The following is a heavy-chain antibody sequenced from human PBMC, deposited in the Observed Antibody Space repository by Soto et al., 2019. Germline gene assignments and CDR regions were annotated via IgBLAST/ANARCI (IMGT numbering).Heavy chain of an antibody. CDR1: GYSFTSYW. J-gene: IGHJ4*02. Sequence: GESLKISCKGSGYSFTSYWIAWVRQMPGKGLEWMGTIYPGDSDTRYSPSLQGQVTISADNSISTAYLEWSSLKASDTAIYYCARPTPSGSGYGFSYYCGQGTPATVSS. V-gene: IGHV5-51*01. CDR2: IYPGDSDT. D-gene: IGHD4-17*01. CDR3: ARPTPSGSGYGFSYY.